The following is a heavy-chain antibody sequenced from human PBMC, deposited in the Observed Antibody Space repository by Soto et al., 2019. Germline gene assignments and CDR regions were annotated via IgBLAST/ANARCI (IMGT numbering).Heavy chain of an antibody. D-gene: IGHD1-26*01. CDR3: TRSGIDYRDFDY. V-gene: IGHV3-49*04. CDR1: GFPFPSYN. CDR2: IRSKMYGGTT. Sequence: GGSLRLSCTASGFPFPSYNIHWVRQAPGKGLEWIGFIRSKMYGGTTEYAASVQGRFTISRDDSKSIAYLQVNSLKTEDAALYYCTRSGIDYRDFDYWGQGTLVTVSS. J-gene: IGHJ4*02.